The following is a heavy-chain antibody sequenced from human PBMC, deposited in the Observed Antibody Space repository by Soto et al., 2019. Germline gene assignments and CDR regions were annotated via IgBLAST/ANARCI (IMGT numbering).Heavy chain of an antibody. CDR2: ISAHNGNT. J-gene: IGHJ4*02. CDR3: ARGRYGDY. V-gene: IGHV1-18*01. CDR1: GYGFTTYG. D-gene: IGHD1-1*01. Sequence: QVHLVQSGAEVKKPGASVKVSCKGSGYGFTTYGITWVRQAPGQGLEWMAWISAHNGNTNYAQKLQGRVTVTRDTSTSTAYMELRILRSDDTAVYYCARGRYGDYWGQGALVTVSP.